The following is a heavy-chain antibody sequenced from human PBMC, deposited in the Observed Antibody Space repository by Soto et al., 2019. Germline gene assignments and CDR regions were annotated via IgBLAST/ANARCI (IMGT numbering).Heavy chain of an antibody. Sequence: GGSLRLSCAASGFTFSNYAMSWIRQAPGKVLEWVSTIRETGNTYYADSVRGRFATSRDNSENTLYLQMSSLRAEDTAVYYCAKQQMGVIRALDYWGQGTLVTVS. V-gene: IGHV3-23*01. CDR3: AKQQMGVIRALDY. D-gene: IGHD1-26*01. CDR1: GFTFSNYA. J-gene: IGHJ4*02. CDR2: IRETGNT.